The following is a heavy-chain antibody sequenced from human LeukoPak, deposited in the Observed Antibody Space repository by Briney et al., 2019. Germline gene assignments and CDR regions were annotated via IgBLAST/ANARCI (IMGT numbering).Heavy chain of an antibody. D-gene: IGHD2-21*01. Sequence: GGSLRLSCAASGFTFDDYGMSWVRQAPGKGLEWVACIMEDGSVQKYVDSVRGRFTISRDNARNSLYLQMNSLRVEDTAVYYCATDRVGGALEFWGQGTLATVSS. CDR2: IMEDGSVQ. J-gene: IGHJ4*02. CDR1: GFTFDDYG. V-gene: IGHV3-7*04. CDR3: ATDRVGGALEF.